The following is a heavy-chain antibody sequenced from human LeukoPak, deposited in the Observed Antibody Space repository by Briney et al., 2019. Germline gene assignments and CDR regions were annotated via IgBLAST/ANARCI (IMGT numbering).Heavy chain of an antibody. V-gene: IGHV3-15*01. Sequence: PGGSLRLSCAASGFTFTNAWMSWVRQAPGKGLEWVGRIKSKTDGGTADYAAPVKGRFTISRDDSKNTLYLQMNSLKTEDTAVYYCTKYYYDSSGYLYYFDYWGQGTQVTVSS. CDR3: TKYYYDSSGYLYYFDY. CDR2: IKSKTDGGTA. J-gene: IGHJ4*02. D-gene: IGHD3-22*01. CDR1: GFTFTNAW.